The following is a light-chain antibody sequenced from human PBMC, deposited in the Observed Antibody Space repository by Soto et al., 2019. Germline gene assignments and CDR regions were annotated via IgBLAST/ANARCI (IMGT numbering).Light chain of an antibody. V-gene: IGKV1-5*03. J-gene: IGKJ4*01. CDR3: QQYNSNPLT. CDR2: QAS. CDR1: QGVSTW. Sequence: DIQMTQSPSTLSASVGDRVTITCRASQGVSTWLAWHQQKPGKAPKLLIYQASTLESGVPSRFSGSGSGTEFILTITSLQPDDFATYYCQQYNSNPLTFGGGTKVEIK.